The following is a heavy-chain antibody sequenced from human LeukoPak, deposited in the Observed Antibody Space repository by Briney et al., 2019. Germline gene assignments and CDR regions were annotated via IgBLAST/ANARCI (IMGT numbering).Heavy chain of an antibody. CDR1: GLNFNNAW. Sequence: GGSLRLSCAASGLNFNNAWMSWARQAPGKGLEWVGRIKSKTAGGIADYAAPVKGRFTISRDDSENTLYLKMNSVKTEDIGVYYCTTGGFGTGPLDYWGQGTLVTVSS. D-gene: IGHD6-13*01. J-gene: IGHJ4*02. CDR3: TTGGFGTGPLDY. CDR2: IKSKTAGGIA. V-gene: IGHV3-15*05.